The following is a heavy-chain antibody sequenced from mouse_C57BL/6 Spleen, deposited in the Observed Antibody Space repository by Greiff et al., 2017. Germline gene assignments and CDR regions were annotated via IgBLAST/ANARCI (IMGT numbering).Heavy chain of an antibody. CDR1: GFTFSSYA. CDR2: ISDGGSYT. D-gene: IGHD1-2*01. Sequence: DVKLVESGGGLVKPGGSLKLSCAASGFTFSSYAMSWVRQTPEKRLEWVATISDGGSYTYYPDNVKGRFTISRDNAKNNLYLQMSHLKSEDTAMYYCARDPLRGSYFDYWGQGTTLTVSS. CDR3: ARDPLRGSYFDY. V-gene: IGHV5-4*01. J-gene: IGHJ2*01.